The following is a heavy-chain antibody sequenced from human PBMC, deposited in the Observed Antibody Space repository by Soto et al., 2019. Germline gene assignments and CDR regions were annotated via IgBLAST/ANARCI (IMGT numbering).Heavy chain of an antibody. V-gene: IGHV1-69*02. CDR1: GGTFSSYT. CDR3: DSGYSSSWPDY. D-gene: IGHD6-13*01. CDR2: IIPILGIA. J-gene: IGHJ4*02. Sequence: ASVKVSCKASGGTFSSYTISWVRQAPGQGLEWMGRIIPILGIANYAQKFQGRVTITADKSTSTAYMELSSLRSEDTAVYYCDSGYSSSWPDYWGQGTLVTVSS.